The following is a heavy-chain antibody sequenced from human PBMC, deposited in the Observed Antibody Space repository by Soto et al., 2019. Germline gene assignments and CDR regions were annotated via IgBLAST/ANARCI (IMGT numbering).Heavy chain of an antibody. Sequence: ASVKVSCKASGGTFSSYTISWVRQAPGQGLEWMGRIIPILGTANYAQKFQGRVTITADKSTSTAYMELSSLRSEDTAVYYCARGRDYDILTGYYGDAFDIWGQGTMVTVSS. CDR1: GGTFSSYT. J-gene: IGHJ3*02. V-gene: IGHV1-69*08. CDR2: IIPILGTA. CDR3: ARGRDYDILTGYYGDAFDI. D-gene: IGHD3-9*01.